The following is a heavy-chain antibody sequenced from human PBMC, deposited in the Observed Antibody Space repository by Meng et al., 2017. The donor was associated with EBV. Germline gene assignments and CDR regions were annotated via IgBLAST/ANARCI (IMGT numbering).Heavy chain of an antibody. Sequence: QVQLQESGPGLVKPSETLSLTCTVSGASVSGGPFHWSWIRQPPGKELEWIGYIYDGGTTIYNPSLKSRVTIFLDTSRNQFSLGLRSVTTADTAVYYCAKSSSSTPGVVDSWGQGTLVTVSS. V-gene: IGHV4-61*01. CDR3: AKSSSSTPGVVDS. J-gene: IGHJ4*02. CDR1: GASVSGGPFH. CDR2: IYDGGTT. D-gene: IGHD6-6*01.